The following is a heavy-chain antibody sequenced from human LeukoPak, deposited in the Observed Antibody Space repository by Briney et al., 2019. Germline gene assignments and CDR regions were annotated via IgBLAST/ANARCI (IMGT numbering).Heavy chain of an antibody. J-gene: IGHJ4*01. CDR1: GYTFKIYG. Sequence: ASVKVSCKASGYTFKIYGISWVRQAPGQGLEWMGWMNPNSGDRNSAQKFQGRVTMTRDTSIRTIYMELSSLRSDDTAVYYCVRTLSAMIPYDYWGNGTLIIVSS. CDR3: VRTLSAMIPYDY. V-gene: IGHV1-2*02. D-gene: IGHD3-16*01. CDR2: MNPNSGDR.